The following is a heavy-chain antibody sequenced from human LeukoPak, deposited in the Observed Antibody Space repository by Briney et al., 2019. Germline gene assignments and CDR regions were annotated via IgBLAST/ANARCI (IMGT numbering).Heavy chain of an antibody. CDR1: GFTFSSYA. CDR2: ISGSGGST. CDR3: AKDTYYDFWSGPPFDY. Sequence: PGGSLRLSCAASGFTFSSYAMSWVRQAPGKGLEWVSAISGSGGSTYYADSVKGRFTISRDNSKNTLYLQMNSLRAEDTAVYYCAKDTYYDFWSGPPFDYWGQGTLVTVSS. D-gene: IGHD3-3*01. V-gene: IGHV3-23*01. J-gene: IGHJ4*02.